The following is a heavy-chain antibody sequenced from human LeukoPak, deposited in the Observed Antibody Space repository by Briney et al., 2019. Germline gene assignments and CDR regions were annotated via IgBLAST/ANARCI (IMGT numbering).Heavy chain of an antibody. V-gene: IGHV1-18*01. CDR2: ISAYNGNT. CDR3: ARFGLGDGYNPRGFDY. Sequence: GASVKVSCKASGYTFTSYGISWVRQAPGQGLEWMGWISAYNGNTNYAQKLQGRVTMTTDTSTSTAYMELRSLRSDDTAVYYCARFGLGDGYNPRGFDYWGQGTLVTVSS. D-gene: IGHD5-24*01. J-gene: IGHJ4*02. CDR1: GYTFTSYG.